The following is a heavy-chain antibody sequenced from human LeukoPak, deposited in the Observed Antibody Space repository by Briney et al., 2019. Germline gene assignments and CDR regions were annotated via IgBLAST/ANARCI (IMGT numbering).Heavy chain of an antibody. CDR1: GFTFSSYG. D-gene: IGHD3-10*01. V-gene: IGHV3-30*02. Sequence: GGSLRLSCAASGFTFSSYGMHWVRQAPGKGLEWVAFIRYDGSNKYYADSVEGRFTISRDNSKNTLYLQMNSLRAEDTAVYYCAKDPEAVGWFGELSTPYWGQGTLVTVSS. CDR3: AKDPEAVGWFGELSTPY. J-gene: IGHJ4*02. CDR2: IRYDGSNK.